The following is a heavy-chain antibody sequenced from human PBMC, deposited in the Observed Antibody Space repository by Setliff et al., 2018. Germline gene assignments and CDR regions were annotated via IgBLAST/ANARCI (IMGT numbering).Heavy chain of an antibody. J-gene: IGHJ1*01. CDR3: ARGNSGGDYESFQY. CDR1: GFTFSDYY. V-gene: IGHV3-11*04. D-gene: IGHD3-22*01. CDR2: ISSSGNII. Sequence: KSGGSLRLSCAASGFTFSDYYMSWIRQAPGKGLEWVSYISSSGNIIYYADSVKGRFTISRDNAKNSLYLQMNSLRAEDTAVYYCARGNSGGDYESFQYWGQGTLVTVSS.